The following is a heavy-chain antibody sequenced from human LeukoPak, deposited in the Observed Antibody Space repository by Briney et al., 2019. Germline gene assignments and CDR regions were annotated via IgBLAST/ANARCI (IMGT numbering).Heavy chain of an antibody. CDR1: GGSFSGYY. D-gene: IGHD2-2*01. CDR3: ARIPIVVVPAAIGYYYYGMDV. Sequence: SETLSLTCAVYGGSFSGYYWSWIRQPPGKGLEWIGEINHSGSTNYNPSLKSRVAISVDTSKNQFSLKLSSVTAADTAVYYCARIPIVVVPAAIGYYYYGMDVWGQGTTVTVSS. J-gene: IGHJ6*02. V-gene: IGHV4-34*01. CDR2: INHSGST.